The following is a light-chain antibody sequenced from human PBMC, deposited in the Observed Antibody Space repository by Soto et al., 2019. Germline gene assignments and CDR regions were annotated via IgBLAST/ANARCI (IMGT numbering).Light chain of an antibody. CDR2: AAS. V-gene: IGKV1-39*01. CDR3: QQSYSTPPT. Sequence: DIQMTQSPSSLSASVGDRVTITCRASQSIANYLNWYQQKPGTAPKLLIFAASSLQSGVPSRLSGSGSGTDFTLTISSLQPEDFATYYCQQSYSTPPTFGQGTKVDIK. J-gene: IGKJ1*01. CDR1: QSIANY.